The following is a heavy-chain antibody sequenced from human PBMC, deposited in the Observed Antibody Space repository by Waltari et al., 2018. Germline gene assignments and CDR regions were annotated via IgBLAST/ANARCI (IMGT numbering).Heavy chain of an antibody. J-gene: IGHJ6*02. CDR1: GGTFRSYA. CDR2: IIPIFGTA. V-gene: IGHV1-69*08. D-gene: IGHD2-15*01. CDR3: ARGTVVAATTHYYYYGMDV. Sequence: QVQLVQSGAEVKKPGSSVKVSCKASGGTFRSYAISWVRQDHGQGIEWMGMIIPIFGTANYAQKFQGRVTITADKSTSTAYMELSSLRSEDTAVYYCARGTVVAATTHYYYYGMDVWGQGTTVTVSS.